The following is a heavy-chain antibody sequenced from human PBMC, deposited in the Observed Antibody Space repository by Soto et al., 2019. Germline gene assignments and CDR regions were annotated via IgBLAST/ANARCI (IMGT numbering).Heavy chain of an antibody. CDR3: ARRLFYYHSSGYYFSAH. D-gene: IGHD3-22*01. CDR2: IYYSGST. Sequence: WIRQAQGQGLEWIGSIYYSGSTYYNPSIKSRVTISVDTSKNQFSLKLSSVTAADTAVYYCARRLFYYHSSGYYFSAHWGQATLATPST. V-gene: IGHV4-39*01. J-gene: IGHJ1*01.